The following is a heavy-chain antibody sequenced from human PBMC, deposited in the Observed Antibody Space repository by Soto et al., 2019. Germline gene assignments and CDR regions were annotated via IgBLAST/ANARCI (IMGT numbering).Heavy chain of an antibody. Sequence: EVQLVESGGGLVQPGGSLRLSCAASGFTFSSYDMHWVRQATGKGLEWVSAIGTAGDTYYPGSVKGRFTISRENAKNSLYLQTNSLRAEDTAVYYCARDSHDYGDPSYWYFDLWGRGTLVTVSS. D-gene: IGHD4-17*01. V-gene: IGHV3-13*01. J-gene: IGHJ2*01. CDR3: ARDSHDYGDPSYWYFDL. CDR2: IGTAGDT. CDR1: GFTFSSYD.